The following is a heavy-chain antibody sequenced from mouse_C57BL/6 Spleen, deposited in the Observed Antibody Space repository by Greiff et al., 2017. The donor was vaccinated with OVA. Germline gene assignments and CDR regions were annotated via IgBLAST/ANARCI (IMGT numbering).Heavy chain of an antibody. Sequence: EVNLVESEGGLVQPGSSMKLSCTASGFTFSDYYMAWVRQVPEKGLEWVANINYDGSSTYYLDSLKSRFIISRDKAKNILYLQMGSLKSEDTATYYCARGGYAMDYWGQGTSVTVSS. CDR3: ARGGYAMDY. J-gene: IGHJ4*01. V-gene: IGHV5-16*01. CDR1: GFTFSDYY. CDR2: INYDGSST.